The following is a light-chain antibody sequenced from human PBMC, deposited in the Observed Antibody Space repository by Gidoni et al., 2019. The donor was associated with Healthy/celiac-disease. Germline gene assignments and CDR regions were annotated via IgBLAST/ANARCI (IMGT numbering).Light chain of an antibody. J-gene: IGKJ2*01. CDR3: QQSYSSTGYT. V-gene: IGKV1-39*01. Sequence: DIQMTQSPSSLSASVGDRVTITCRASQSISSYLNWYQQKPGKAPKLLIYAASSLQSGVPSRFSGSGSGIDFTLTISSLQPEDFATYYCQQSYSSTGYTFGQGTKLEIK. CDR1: QSISSY. CDR2: AAS.